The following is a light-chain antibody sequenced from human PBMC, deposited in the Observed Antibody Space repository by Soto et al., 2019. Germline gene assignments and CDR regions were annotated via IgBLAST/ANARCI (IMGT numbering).Light chain of an antibody. CDR1: QRISHY. J-gene: IGKJ4*01. CDR2: EAS. CDR3: QQHANWPLT. Sequence: EIVLTQSPATLSLSRGERATLSCRASQRISHYLAWYQQKPGQAPSLLIYEASTRATGIPARFSGSGSGTDFTLTISSLEPEDFAVYYCQQHANWPLTFGGGTKVDIK. V-gene: IGKV3-11*01.